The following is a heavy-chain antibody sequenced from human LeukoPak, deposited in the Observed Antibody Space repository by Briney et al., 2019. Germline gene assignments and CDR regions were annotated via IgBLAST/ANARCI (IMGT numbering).Heavy chain of an antibody. CDR2: ISHDGSNN. CDR3: AKDTCSGGSCYYYYGMDV. D-gene: IGHD2-15*01. CDR1: GFTFSRYG. V-gene: IGHV3-30*18. Sequence: GGSLRLSCAASGFTFSRYGIHWVRQAPGKGLEWVAVISHDGSNNYYADSVKGRFTISRDNSKNTLYLQMISLSAEDTAVYYCAKDTCSGGSCYYYYGMDVWGQGTTVTVSS. J-gene: IGHJ6*02.